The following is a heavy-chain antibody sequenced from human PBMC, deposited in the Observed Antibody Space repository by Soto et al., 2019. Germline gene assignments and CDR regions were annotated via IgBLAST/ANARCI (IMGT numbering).Heavy chain of an antibody. V-gene: IGHV3-7*01. CDR3: VKDNRGSY. J-gene: IGHJ4*02. D-gene: IGHD3-10*01. CDR1: GFTFSTCW. CDR2: INHDGSER. Sequence: EVQLVESGGGLVQPGGSLRLSCAASGFTFSTCWMMWVRQAPGKGLEWVANINHDGSERYYVDSVKGRFTISRDNAKNSLYLQMNSLRAEDTAVYYCVKDNRGSYWGQGTLVSVSS.